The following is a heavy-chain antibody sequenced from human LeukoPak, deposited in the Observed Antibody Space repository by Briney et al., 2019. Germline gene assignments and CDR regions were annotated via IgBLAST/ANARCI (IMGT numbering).Heavy chain of an antibody. J-gene: IGHJ3*02. V-gene: IGHV1-69*06. D-gene: IGHD4-17*01. CDR1: GGTFSSYA. Sequence: GASVKVSCKASGGTFSSYAISWVRRAPGQGLEWMGGIIPIFGTANYAQKFQGRVTITADKSTSTAYMELSSLRSEDTAVYYCARDYGDYYGRAFDIWGQGTMVTVSS. CDR3: ARDYGDYYGRAFDI. CDR2: IIPIFGTA.